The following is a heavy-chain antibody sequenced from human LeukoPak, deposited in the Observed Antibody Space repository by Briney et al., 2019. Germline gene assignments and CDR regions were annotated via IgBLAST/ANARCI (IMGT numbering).Heavy chain of an antibody. Sequence: GGSLRLSCAASGFTFSSYAMHWVRQAPGKGLEWVAVISYDGSNKYYADSVKGRFTISRDNSKNTLYLQMNSLRAEDTAVYNCARETNWNYGAFDYWGQGTLVTVSS. CDR2: ISYDGSNK. CDR3: ARETNWNYGAFDY. J-gene: IGHJ4*02. D-gene: IGHD1-7*01. CDR1: GFTFSSYA. V-gene: IGHV3-30*04.